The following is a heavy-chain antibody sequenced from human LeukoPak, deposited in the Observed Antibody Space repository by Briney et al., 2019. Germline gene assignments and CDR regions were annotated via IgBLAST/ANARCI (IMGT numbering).Heavy chain of an antibody. CDR1: GFIFSSYG. Sequence: GGSLRLSCAASGFIFSSYGMHWVRQAPGKGLEWVAVIWFDENNRYYADSVKGRFTISRDNSKNTLYLQMNSLRAEDTAVYYCARAVSGGWVSDYWGQGILVTVSS. CDR3: ARAVSGGWVSDY. CDR2: IWFDENNR. D-gene: IGHD6-19*01. V-gene: IGHV3-33*01. J-gene: IGHJ4*02.